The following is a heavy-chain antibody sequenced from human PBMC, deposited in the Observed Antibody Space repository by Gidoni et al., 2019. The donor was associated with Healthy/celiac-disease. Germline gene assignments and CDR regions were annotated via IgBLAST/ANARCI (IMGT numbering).Heavy chain of an antibody. Sequence: QVQLQESGPGLVKPSGTLSLTCAVSGGSLSSSNWWSWVRQPPGKGLEWIGEIYHSGSTNYNPSLKSRVTISVDKSKNQFSLKLSSVTAADTAVYYCARGPITMVRGVIIRGYFDYWGQGTLVTVSS. CDR1: GGSLSSSNW. D-gene: IGHD3-10*01. CDR3: ARGPITMVRGVIIRGYFDY. J-gene: IGHJ4*02. CDR2: IYHSGST. V-gene: IGHV4-4*02.